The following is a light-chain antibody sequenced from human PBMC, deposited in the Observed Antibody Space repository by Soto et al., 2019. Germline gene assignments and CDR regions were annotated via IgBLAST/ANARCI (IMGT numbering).Light chain of an antibody. Sequence: QSVLPQPASVSGSPGQSITISCTGTSADIGNYNYVSWYQHHPGKAPKLMIYEVSDRPSGVADRFSGSKSGNTASLTISGLQAEDEADYYCSSYTTSDTLVFGGGTKLTVL. V-gene: IGLV2-14*01. CDR3: SSYTTSDTLV. CDR1: SADIGNYNY. J-gene: IGLJ2*01. CDR2: EVS.